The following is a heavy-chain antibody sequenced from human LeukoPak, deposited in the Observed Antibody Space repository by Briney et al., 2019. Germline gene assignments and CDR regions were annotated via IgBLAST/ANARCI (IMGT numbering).Heavy chain of an antibody. D-gene: IGHD1-14*01. Sequence: SETLSLTCTVSGGSISSSSYYWGWIRQPPGKGLEWIGSIYYSGSTYYNPSLKSRVTISVDTSKNQFSLKLSSVTAADTAVYYCARDAPHPTPPQWGQGTLVTVSS. J-gene: IGHJ4*02. CDR3: ARDAPHPTPPQ. CDR1: GGSISSSSYY. V-gene: IGHV4-39*07. CDR2: IYYSGST.